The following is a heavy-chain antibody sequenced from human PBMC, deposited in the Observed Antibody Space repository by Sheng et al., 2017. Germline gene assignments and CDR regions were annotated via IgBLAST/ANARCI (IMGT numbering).Heavy chain of an antibody. D-gene: IGHD2-2*02. CDR2: SIIVEAP. Sequence: QVQLQQWGAGLLKPSETLSLTCAVYGGVLQWLLLELDPPAPTGRGWSGLGKSIIVEAPTTTRPSKSRVTISVDTSKNQFSLKLSSVTAADTAVYYCARGRVGGRYCSSTSCYMGYYGMDVWGQGTTVTVSS. CDR3: ARGRVGGRYCSSTSCYMGYYGMDV. J-gene: IGHJ6*02. V-gene: IGHV4-34*01. CDR1: GGVLQWLL.